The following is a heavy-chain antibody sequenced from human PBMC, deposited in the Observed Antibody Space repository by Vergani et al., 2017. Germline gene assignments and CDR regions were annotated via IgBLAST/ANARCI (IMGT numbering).Heavy chain of an antibody. J-gene: IGHJ4*02. Sequence: EVQLLESGGGLVQPGGSLRLSCAASGFTFSSYAMSWVRQAPGKGLEWVSAISGSGSTIYYADSVKGRFTISRDNAKNSLYLQMNSLRAEDTAVYYCASDVPLCVSSGWYHWGQGTLVTVSS. V-gene: IGHV3-23*01. CDR1: GFTFSSYA. CDR2: ISGSGSTI. D-gene: IGHD6-19*01. CDR3: ASDVPLCVSSGWYH.